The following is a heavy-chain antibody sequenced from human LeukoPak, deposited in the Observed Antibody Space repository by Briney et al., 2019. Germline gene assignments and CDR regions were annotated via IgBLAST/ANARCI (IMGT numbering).Heavy chain of an antibody. Sequence: SVKVSCKASGGTFSSYAISWVRQAPGQGLEWMGRIIPILGIANYAQKFQGRVTITTDESTSTAYMELSSLRSEDTAVYYCARSGAGSSYVRGYFDYWGQGTLVTVSS. V-gene: IGHV1-69*04. J-gene: IGHJ4*02. CDR1: GGTFSSYA. CDR2: IIPILGIA. D-gene: IGHD3-10*01. CDR3: ARSGAGSSYVRGYFDY.